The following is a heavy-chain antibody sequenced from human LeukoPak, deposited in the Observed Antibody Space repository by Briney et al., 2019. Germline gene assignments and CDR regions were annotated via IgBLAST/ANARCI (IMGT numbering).Heavy chain of an antibody. Sequence: GESLKISCVASGYSFTSHWIGWVRQMPAKGLEWMGIISPGDSNTIYNPSFQGQVTISADKSISTAYLQWSSLKASDTAMYYCARDPPDYGDYGNYWGQGTLVTVSS. J-gene: IGHJ4*02. CDR2: ISPGDSNT. D-gene: IGHD4-17*01. CDR3: ARDPPDYGDYGNY. V-gene: IGHV5-51*01. CDR1: GYSFTSHW.